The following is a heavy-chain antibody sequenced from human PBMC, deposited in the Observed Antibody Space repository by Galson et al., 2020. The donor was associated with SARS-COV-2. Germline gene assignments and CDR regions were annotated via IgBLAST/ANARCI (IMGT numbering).Heavy chain of an antibody. CDR3: ARLTAVAARPLDAFDI. J-gene: IGHJ3*02. V-gene: IGHV4-38-2*01. CDR2: IYHSGST. D-gene: IGHD6-6*01. CDR1: GYSISSGYY. Sequence: SETLSLTCAVSGYSISSGYYWGWIRQPPGKGLEWIGSIYHSGSTYYNPSLKSRVTISVDTSKNQFSLELSSVTAADTAVYYCARLTAVAARPLDAFDIWGQGTMVTVSS.